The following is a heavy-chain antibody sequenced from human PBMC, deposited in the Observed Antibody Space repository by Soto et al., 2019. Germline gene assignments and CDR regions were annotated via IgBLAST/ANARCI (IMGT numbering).Heavy chain of an antibody. CDR3: ARSGYTYGHWFDP. CDR1: GFSFSSYH. Sequence: SVTLSLTCPFSGFSFSSYHWILIRPPPGKGLEWIGYIDYSGSTKYNPSLKSRVTISVDTSKNQFSLKVSSVTAADTAEYYCARSGYTYGHWFDPWGQGALVT. V-gene: IGHV4-59*01. J-gene: IGHJ5*02. D-gene: IGHD5-18*01. CDR2: IDYSGST.